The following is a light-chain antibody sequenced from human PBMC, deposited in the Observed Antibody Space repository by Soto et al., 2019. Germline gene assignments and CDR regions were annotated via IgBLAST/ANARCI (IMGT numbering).Light chain of an antibody. J-gene: IGLJ1*01. V-gene: IGLV2-14*01. CDR2: EVS. CDR3: SSYTTSSTLV. Sequence: QSVLTQPASVSGSPGQSITISCTGTSSDVGGYIYVSWYQQLPGKAPKLMIYEVSNRPSGVSNRFSGSKSGNTASLTISGLQAEDEADYYCSSYTTSSTLVFGTGTKVTVL. CDR1: SSDVGGYIY.